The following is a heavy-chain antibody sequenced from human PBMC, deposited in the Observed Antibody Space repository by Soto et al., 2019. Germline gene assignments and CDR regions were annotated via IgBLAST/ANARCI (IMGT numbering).Heavy chain of an antibody. CDR3: ARVAPRKLTHPFYGVDA. CDR1: GGSVSSSDSY. Sequence: QVQLQESGPGLVKPSQTLSLTCTVSGGSVSSSDSYWSWIRQPPGKGLEWLGYMYYRGRPFYSPSLKSRVTIFLDTPKNQFSLRMSSVTAADTAVYYWARVAPRKLTHPFYGVDAWGQGTTVTVSS. D-gene: IGHD3-3*02. CDR2: MYYRGRP. V-gene: IGHV4-30-4*01. J-gene: IGHJ6*02.